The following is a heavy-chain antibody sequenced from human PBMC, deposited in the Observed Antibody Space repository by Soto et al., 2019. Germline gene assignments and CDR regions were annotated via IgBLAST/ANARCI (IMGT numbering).Heavy chain of an antibody. D-gene: IGHD2-21*01. CDR3: ARRDCGGDCYPYYFDC. J-gene: IGHJ4*02. CDR1: GGSFSGYY. Sequence: QVQLQQWGAGLLKPSETLSLTCAVYGGSFSGYYWSWIRQPPGKGLEWIGEINHSGSTNYNPSLKSRVTISVDTSKNQFSLKLSSVTAADTAVYYCARRDCGGDCYPYYFDCWGQGTLVTVSS. CDR2: INHSGST. V-gene: IGHV4-34*01.